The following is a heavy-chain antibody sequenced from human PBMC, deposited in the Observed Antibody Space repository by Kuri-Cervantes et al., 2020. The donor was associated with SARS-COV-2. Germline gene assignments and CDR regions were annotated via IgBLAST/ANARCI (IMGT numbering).Heavy chain of an antibody. V-gene: IGHV3-23*01. Sequence: GGSLRLSCAASGFTFSDYYMSWVRQTPGRGLEWVSAIDNSGAITQYADFVKGRFTISRDNSKSTVYLQVNSLRAEDTAVYYCAKAGPNFLDYWGQGTLVTVSS. CDR2: IDNSGAIT. J-gene: IGHJ4*02. CDR1: GFTFSDYY. CDR3: AKAGPNFLDY.